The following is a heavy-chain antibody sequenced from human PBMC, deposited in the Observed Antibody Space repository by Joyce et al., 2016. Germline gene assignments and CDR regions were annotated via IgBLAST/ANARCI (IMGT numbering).Heavy chain of an antibody. D-gene: IGHD3-3*01. CDR3: THQAGGYDFWSDYNDY. Sequence: EVQLVESGGGLVKPGGSLRLSCAASGFTFSNDWVSWVRQAPGKGLEWVGRIKSKTDGGTTDYAAPVKGRFTISRDDSKNTLYLQMNSLKTEDTAVYYCTHQAGGYDFWSDYNDYWGQGTLVTVSS. V-gene: IGHV3-15*01. CDR2: IKSKTDGGTT. J-gene: IGHJ4*02. CDR1: GFTFSNDW.